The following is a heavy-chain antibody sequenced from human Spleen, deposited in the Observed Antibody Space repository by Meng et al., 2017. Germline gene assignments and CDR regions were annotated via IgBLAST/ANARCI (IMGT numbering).Heavy chain of an antibody. J-gene: IGHJ4*02. CDR2: IIPIFGTA. D-gene: IGHD3-22*01. CDR3: ASTSPPYYYDSSGPGYFDY. CDR1: GGTFSSYA. Sequence: SVKVSCKSSGGTFSSYALSWVRQAPGQGLEWMGGIIPIFGTANYAQKFQGRVTITADKSTSTAYMELSSLRSEDTAVYYCASTSPPYYYDSSGPGYFDYWGQGTLVTVSS. V-gene: IGHV1-69*06.